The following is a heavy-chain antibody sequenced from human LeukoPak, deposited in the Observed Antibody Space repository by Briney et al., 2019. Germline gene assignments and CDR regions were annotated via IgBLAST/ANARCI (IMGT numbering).Heavy chain of an antibody. Sequence: GSLRLSCVASGFTFSSHGMHWVRQAPGKGLEWVAVIWYDGSEKYYADSVKGRFIISRDNSKNMLYLQMNSLRADDTAVYYCARDKDYGFDYWGQGTLVAVSS. CDR2: IWYDGSEK. CDR3: ARDKDYGFDY. J-gene: IGHJ4*02. V-gene: IGHV3-33*01. CDR1: GFTFSSHG. D-gene: IGHD4/OR15-4a*01.